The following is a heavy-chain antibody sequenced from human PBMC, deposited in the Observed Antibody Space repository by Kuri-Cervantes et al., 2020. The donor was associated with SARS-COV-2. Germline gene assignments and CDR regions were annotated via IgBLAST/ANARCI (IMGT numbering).Heavy chain of an antibody. D-gene: IGHD6-13*01. Sequence: GESLKISCAASGFTFDDYAMHWVRQAPGKGLEWVSGISWNSGSTYYADSVKGRFTISRDNSKNTLYLQMNSLRAEDTAVYYCAKAGRRIAAAQFDYWGQGTLVTVSS. CDR2: ISWNSGST. CDR1: GFTFDDYA. CDR3: AKAGRRIAAAQFDY. J-gene: IGHJ4*02. V-gene: IGHV3-23*01.